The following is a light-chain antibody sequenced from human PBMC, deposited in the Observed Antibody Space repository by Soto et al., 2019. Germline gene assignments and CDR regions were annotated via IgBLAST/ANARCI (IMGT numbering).Light chain of an antibody. CDR3: SSYSSTTATYV. CDR1: NSDIGSYNF. J-gene: IGLJ1*01. Sequence: GTNSDIGSYNFVSWYQQHPGRAPKLIMSEVNIRPSGVSNRFSGSKSGHTASLTISGLQPEDEADFYCSSYSSTTATYVFGGGKKVTVL. V-gene: IGLV2-23*02. CDR2: EVN.